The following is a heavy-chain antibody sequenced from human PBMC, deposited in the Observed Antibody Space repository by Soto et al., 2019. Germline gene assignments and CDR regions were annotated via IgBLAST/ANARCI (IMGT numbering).Heavy chain of an antibody. Sequence: QVTLKESGPVLVKPTETLTLTCTVSGFSLSNARMGVSWIRQPPGKALEWLAHIFSNDEKAYSTSLTSRLTISQDTSKSQVVLTMTNIDPVDTATYSCPRPFRWYSISWSHNWYFDLWGRGTLVTLSS. D-gene: IGHD6-13*01. CDR2: IFSNDEK. V-gene: IGHV2-26*01. CDR1: GFSLSNARMG. CDR3: PRPFRWYSISWSHNWYFDL. J-gene: IGHJ2*01.